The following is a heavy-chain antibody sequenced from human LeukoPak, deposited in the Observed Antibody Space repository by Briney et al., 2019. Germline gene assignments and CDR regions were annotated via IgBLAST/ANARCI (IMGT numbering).Heavy chain of an antibody. D-gene: IGHD1-1*01. CDR3: ARDSSTGTTWEVVNYFDY. J-gene: IGHJ4*02. CDR1: GGTFSSYA. CDR2: IIPIFGTA. Sequence: SVKVSCKASGGTFSSYAISWVRQAPGQGLEWMGGIIPIFGTANYAQKFQGRVTITTDESTSTAYMELSSLRSEDTAVYYCARDSSTGTTWEVVNYFDYWGQGTLVTVSS. V-gene: IGHV1-69*05.